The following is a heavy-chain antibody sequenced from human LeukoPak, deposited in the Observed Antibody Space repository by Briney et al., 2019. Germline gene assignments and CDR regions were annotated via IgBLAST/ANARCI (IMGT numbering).Heavy chain of an antibody. V-gene: IGHV3-74*01. J-gene: IGHJ6*02. CDR3: ARVRSGSSAGNYGMDV. CDR2: INSDGSST. CDR1: GFTFSSYW. D-gene: IGHD1-26*01. Sequence: GGPLRLSCAASGFTFSSYWMHWVRQAPGKGLVWVSRINSDGSSTSCADSVKGRFTISRDNAKNTLYLQMNSLRAEDTAVYYCARVRSGSSAGNYGMDVWGQGTTVTVSS.